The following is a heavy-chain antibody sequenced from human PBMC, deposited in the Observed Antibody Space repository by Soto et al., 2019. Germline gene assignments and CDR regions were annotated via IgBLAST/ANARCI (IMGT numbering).Heavy chain of an antibody. J-gene: IGHJ5*01. CDR3: ARGRYCLTGRCFPNWSDS. CDR2: IYKSATT. CDR1: GDSISSVDYF. V-gene: IGHV4-30-4*01. Sequence: PSETLSLTCSVSGDSISSVDYFWAWIRQPPGQALEYIGYIYKSATTYYNPSFESRVAISLDTSKSQFSLNVTSVTAADTAVYFCARGRYCLTGRCFPNWSDSWGQGTLVTFSS. D-gene: IGHD2-15*01.